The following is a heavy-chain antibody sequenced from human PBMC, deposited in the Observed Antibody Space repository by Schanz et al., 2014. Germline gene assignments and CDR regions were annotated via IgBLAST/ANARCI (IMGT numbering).Heavy chain of an antibody. J-gene: IGHJ4*02. CDR2: IYDGGST. V-gene: IGHV4-31*03. D-gene: IGHD1-7*01. CDR3: ARGRGSDWNYGTLDY. CDR1: GGSISSGGYY. Sequence: QVQLQESGPGLVKPSQTLSLTCTVSGGSISSGGYYWSWIRQHPGKGLEWIGYIYDGGSTYYNPSFKSRVTISVDTSKNQFSLRLSSVTAADTAVYYCARGRGSDWNYGTLDYWGQGTLVTVSS.